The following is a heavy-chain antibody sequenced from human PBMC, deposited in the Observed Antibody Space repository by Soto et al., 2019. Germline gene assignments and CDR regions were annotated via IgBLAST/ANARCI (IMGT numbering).Heavy chain of an antibody. CDR1: GFTFSSYS. CDR2: ISSSSSTI. V-gene: IGHV3-48*02. CDR3: ASSTIYSRRSPSYYFDY. D-gene: IGHD2-15*01. Sequence: VGSLRLSCAASGFTFSSYSMNWVRQAPGKGLEWVSYISSSSSTIYYADSVKGRFTISRDNAKNSLYLQMNSLRDEDTAAYYCASSTIYSRRSPSYYFDYWGQGTLVTVSS. J-gene: IGHJ4*02.